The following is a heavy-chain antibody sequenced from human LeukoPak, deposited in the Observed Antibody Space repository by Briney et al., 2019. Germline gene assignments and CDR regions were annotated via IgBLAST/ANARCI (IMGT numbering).Heavy chain of an antibody. J-gene: IGHJ4*02. Sequence: AGGSLRLSCAASGFTFSDYYMSWISQAPGKGLEWVSYISSSGSTIYYAASVKGRFTISRDNAKNSLYLQMNSLRAEDTAVYYCARDEYSSSFDYWGQGALVTVSS. D-gene: IGHD6-6*01. CDR2: ISSSGSTI. V-gene: IGHV3-11*01. CDR3: ARDEYSSSFDY. CDR1: GFTFSDYY.